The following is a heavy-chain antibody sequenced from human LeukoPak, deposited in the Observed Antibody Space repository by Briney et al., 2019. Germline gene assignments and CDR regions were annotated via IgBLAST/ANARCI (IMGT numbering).Heavy chain of an antibody. Sequence: GGSLRLSCAASGFTFSNAWMSWVRQAPGEGLEWVGRIKSKTDGGTTDYAAPVKGRFTISRDDSKNTLYLQMNSLKTEDTAVYYCTTDRSSIAARANWFDPWGQGTLVTVSS. J-gene: IGHJ5*02. CDR2: IKSKTDGGTT. CDR3: TTDRSSIAARANWFDP. CDR1: GFTFSNAW. D-gene: IGHD6-6*01. V-gene: IGHV3-15*01.